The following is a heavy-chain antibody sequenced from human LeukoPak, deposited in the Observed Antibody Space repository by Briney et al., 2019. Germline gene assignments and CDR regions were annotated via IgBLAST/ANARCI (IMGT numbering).Heavy chain of an antibody. D-gene: IGHD2-2*01. CDR1: GFTFSSYG. CDR2: IWYDRSNK. V-gene: IGHV3-33*01. CDR3: ARDCSSTSCYYFDY. Sequence: GRSLRLSCAASGFTFSSYGMHWVRQAPGKGLEWVAVIWYDRSNKYYADSVKGRFTISRDNSKNTLYLQMNSLRAEDTAVYYCARDCSSTSCYYFDYWGQGTLVTVSS. J-gene: IGHJ4*02.